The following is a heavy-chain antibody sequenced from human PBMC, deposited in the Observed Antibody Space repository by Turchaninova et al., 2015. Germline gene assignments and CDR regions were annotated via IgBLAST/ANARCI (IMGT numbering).Heavy chain of an antibody. J-gene: IGHJ3*01. Sequence: EVQLVESGGGLVRPGGSLRLSCAVSGFTVSIHLLSWVRQAPEKGLEWVSILFTADKGGYTNYAASSRGRFTIAKNSREKTLYIQMDSLRSGDTDVYDCARTVRRDGNNVDGFNAWGHGTMVTVSS. CDR2: LFTADKGGYT. CDR1: GFTVSIHL. D-gene: IGHD5-24*01. CDR3: ARTVRRDGNNVDGFNA. V-gene: IGHV3-53*04.